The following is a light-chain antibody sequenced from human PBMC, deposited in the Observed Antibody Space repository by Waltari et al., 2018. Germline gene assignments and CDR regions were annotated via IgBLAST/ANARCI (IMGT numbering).Light chain of an antibody. V-gene: IGLV2-14*01. CDR2: EVS. Sequence: QSALTQPASVSGSPGQSITISCTGTSSDVAGYNYVSWYQQHPGKAPKLMIYEVSNRFSGSKSGNTASLTISGLQAEDEADYYCSSYTSSSTLWVFGGGTKLTVL. CDR3: SSYTSSSTLWV. CDR1: SSDVAGYNY. J-gene: IGLJ3*02.